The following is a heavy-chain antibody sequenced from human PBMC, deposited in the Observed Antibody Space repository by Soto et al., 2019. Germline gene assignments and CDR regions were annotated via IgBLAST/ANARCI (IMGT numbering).Heavy chain of an antibody. CDR2: IGPESGAT. CDR3: GRGRSGQIVVFY. D-gene: IGHD1-26*01. Sequence: GASVKVSFKASGYTFTGHYIHWLRQAPEQGPEWMGEIGPESGATRYAQKFQGRVTMTRDTSITTVYMELKNLSPDGTAVYYCGRGRSGQIVVFYWGQGTPVTVSS. CDR1: GYTFTGHY. V-gene: IGHV1-2*02. J-gene: IGHJ4*02.